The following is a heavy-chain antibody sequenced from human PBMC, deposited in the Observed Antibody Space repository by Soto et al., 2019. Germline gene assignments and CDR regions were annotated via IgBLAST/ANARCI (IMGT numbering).Heavy chain of an antibody. Sequence: ASVKVSCKASGYTFTGYYMHWVRQAPGQGLEWMGWINPNSGGTNYAQKFQGRVTMTRDTSISTAYMELSRLRSDDTAVYYCARCIVVVPAAQYSYYYYYGMDVWGQGTTVTVSS. D-gene: IGHD2-2*01. CDR2: INPNSGGT. V-gene: IGHV1-2*02. J-gene: IGHJ6*02. CDR1: GYTFTGYY. CDR3: ARCIVVVPAAQYSYYYYYGMDV.